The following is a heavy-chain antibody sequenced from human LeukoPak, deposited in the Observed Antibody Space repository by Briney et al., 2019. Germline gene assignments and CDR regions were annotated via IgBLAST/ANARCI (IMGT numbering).Heavy chain of an antibody. V-gene: IGHV3-30*02. CDR1: GFTFSTYG. Sequence: GRSLRLSCAASGFTFSTYGMDWVRQAPGKGLEWVAYIRYDGSNKNYADSVKGRFTISRDNSKNTLYLQMSSLRAEDTAVHYCAKVVTGYCSTTSCPFDSWGQGTLVTVSS. D-gene: IGHD2-2*01. CDR2: IRYDGSNK. CDR3: AKVVTGYCSTTSCPFDS. J-gene: IGHJ4*02.